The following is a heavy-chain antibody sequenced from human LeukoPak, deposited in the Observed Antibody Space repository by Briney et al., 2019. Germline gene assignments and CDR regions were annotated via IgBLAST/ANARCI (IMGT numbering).Heavy chain of an antibody. CDR1: GLTFSSYG. J-gene: IGHJ4*02. V-gene: IGHV3-30*18. CDR2: ISYDGSNK. D-gene: IGHD3-10*01. Sequence: GGSLRLSCAASGLTFSSYGMHWVRQAPGKGLEWVAVISYDGSNKYYADSGKGRFTISRDNSKNTLYLQMNSLRAEDTAVYYCAKDRGHEGLLWFGDPTYYFDYWGQGTLVTVSS. CDR3: AKDRGHEGLLWFGDPTYYFDY.